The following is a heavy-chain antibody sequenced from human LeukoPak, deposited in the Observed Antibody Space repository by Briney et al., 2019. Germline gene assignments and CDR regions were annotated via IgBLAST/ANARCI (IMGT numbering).Heavy chain of an antibody. CDR3: AKDGDYCSGGSCYWAYYYGMDV. V-gene: IGHV3-9*01. D-gene: IGHD2-15*01. J-gene: IGHJ6*02. CDR1: GFTFDDYA. Sequence: GGSLRLSCAASGFTFDDYAMHWVRQAPGKGLEWVSGISWNSGSIGYADSVKGRFTISRDNAKNSLYLQMNSLRAEDTALYYCAKDGDYCSGGSCYWAYYYGMDVWGQGTTVTVSS. CDR2: ISWNSGSI.